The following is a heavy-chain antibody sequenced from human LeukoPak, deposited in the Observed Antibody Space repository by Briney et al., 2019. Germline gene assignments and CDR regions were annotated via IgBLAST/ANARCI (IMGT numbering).Heavy chain of an antibody. CDR1: GYTFTSYA. V-gene: IGHV7-4-1*02. D-gene: IGHD6-13*01. CDR2: INTNTGNP. J-gene: IGHJ4*02. CDR3: ARVGGLEAAAGTITFYYYFDY. Sequence: EASVKVSCKASGYTFTSYAMNWVRQAPGQGLEWMGWINTNTGNPTYAQGFTGRFVFSLDTSVSTAYLQISSLKAEDTAVYYCARVGGLEAAAGTITFYYYFDYWGQGTLVTVSS.